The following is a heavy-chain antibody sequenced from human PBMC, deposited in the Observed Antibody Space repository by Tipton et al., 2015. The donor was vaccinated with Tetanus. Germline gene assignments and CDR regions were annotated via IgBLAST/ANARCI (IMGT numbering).Heavy chain of an antibody. CDR3: ARAGSDYGDKENGFDI. J-gene: IGHJ3*02. V-gene: IGHV4-30-2*01. D-gene: IGHD4-17*01. Sequence: TLSLTCAVSGGSISSGDYSWSWIRQPPGKGLEWIGYIYDSGSTYYNPSLKSRVTISEDRSKNQISLRLRSVTAADTAVYYCARAGSDYGDKENGFDIWGQGTSVTVSS. CDR1: GGSISSGDYS. CDR2: IYDSGST.